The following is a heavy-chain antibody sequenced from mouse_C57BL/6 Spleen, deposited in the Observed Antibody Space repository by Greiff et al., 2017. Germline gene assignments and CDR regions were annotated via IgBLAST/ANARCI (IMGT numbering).Heavy chain of an antibody. CDR3: ARGGNYSNYHGY. V-gene: IGHV1-69*01. CDR2: IDPSDSYT. CDR1: GYTFTSYW. D-gene: IGHD2-5*01. Sequence: VQLQQPGAELVMPGASVKLSCKASGYTFTSYWMHWVKQRPGQGLEWIGEIDPSDSYTNYNQKFKGKSTFTVDKSSSTAYMQLSSLTSEDSAVYYCARGGNYSNYHGYWGQGTTLTVSS. J-gene: IGHJ2*01.